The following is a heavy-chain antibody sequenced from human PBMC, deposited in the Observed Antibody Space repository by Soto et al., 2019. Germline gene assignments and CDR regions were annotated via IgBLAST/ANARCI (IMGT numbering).Heavy chain of an antibody. V-gene: IGHV1-69*02. CDR3: ARAYYSIAAAGYYMDV. Sequence: SVKVSCKASGGTFSSYTISWVRQAAGQGLEWMGRVIPILGIANYAQKFQGRVTITADKSTSTAYMELSSLRSEDTAVYYCARAYYSIAAAGYYMDVWGKGTTVTVSS. J-gene: IGHJ6*03. CDR1: GGTFSSYT. CDR2: VIPILGIA. D-gene: IGHD6-13*01.